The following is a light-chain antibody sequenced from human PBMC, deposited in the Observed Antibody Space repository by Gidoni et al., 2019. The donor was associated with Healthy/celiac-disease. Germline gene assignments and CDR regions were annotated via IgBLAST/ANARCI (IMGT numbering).Light chain of an antibody. Sequence: DIQMTQSPSSLSASVGDRLPITCRASQGISNYLAWYQQKQGKVPKLLFYAASTLQSGVPSRFSGSGSGTDFTLTIISLQPEDVATYYCQKYNSAPWTFGQGTKVEIK. V-gene: IGKV1-27*01. CDR2: AAS. CDR1: QGISNY. CDR3: QKYNSAPWT. J-gene: IGKJ1*01.